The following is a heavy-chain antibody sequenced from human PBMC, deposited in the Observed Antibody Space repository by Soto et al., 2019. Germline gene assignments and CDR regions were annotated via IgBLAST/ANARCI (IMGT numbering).Heavy chain of an antibody. D-gene: IGHD2-15*01. Sequence: EVQLVESGGGLVQPGGSLRLSCAASGFTFSNYWMSWVRQAPGKGLEWVANIKQDGSEKYYVDSVKGRFTISRDNAKNSLYLQMNSLRAEDTAVYYCARDSGAVVAAPFDYWGQGTLVTVSS. V-gene: IGHV3-7*01. CDR2: IKQDGSEK. CDR1: GFTFSNYW. J-gene: IGHJ4*02. CDR3: ARDSGAVVAAPFDY.